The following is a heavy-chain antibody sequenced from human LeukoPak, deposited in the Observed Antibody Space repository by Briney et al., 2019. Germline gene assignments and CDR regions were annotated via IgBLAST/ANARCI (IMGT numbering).Heavy chain of an antibody. J-gene: IGHJ4*02. CDR2: ISGSVGST. CDR3: AKGGDYCSSTGCYLTYLGVLR. Sequence: GGSLRLSCAASGFTFSSYAMSWVRQAPGKGREWVSAISGSVGSTYYADSVKGRFTISRDNSKNTLYLQMNSLRAEDTAVYFCAKGGDYCSSTGCYLTYLGVLRGGEGTLVTVSS. D-gene: IGHD2-2*01. CDR1: GFTFSSYA. V-gene: IGHV3-23*01.